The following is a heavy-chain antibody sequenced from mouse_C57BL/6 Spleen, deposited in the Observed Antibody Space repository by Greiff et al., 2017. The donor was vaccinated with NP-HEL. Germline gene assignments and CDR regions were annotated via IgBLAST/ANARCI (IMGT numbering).Heavy chain of an antibody. CDR2: IYPGDGDT. D-gene: IGHD1-1*01. J-gene: IGHJ2*01. Sequence: VMLVESGPELVKPGASVKISCKASGYAFSSSWMNWVKQRPGKGLEWIGRIYPGDGDTNYNGKFKGKATLTADKSSSTAYMQLSSLTSEDSAVYFCARQATVVPYYFDYWGQGTTLTVSS. CDR1: GYAFSSSW. CDR3: ARQATVVPYYFDY. V-gene: IGHV1-82*01.